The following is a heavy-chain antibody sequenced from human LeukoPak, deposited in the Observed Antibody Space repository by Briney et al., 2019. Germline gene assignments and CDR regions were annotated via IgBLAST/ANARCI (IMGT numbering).Heavy chain of an antibody. J-gene: IGHJ4*02. CDR2: MSYDGSNK. Sequence: GGSLRLSCAASGFTFSSYGMHWVRQAPGKGLEWVAVMSYDGSNKYYADSVKGRFTISRDNSKNTLYLQMNSLRAEDTAVYYCAKSLFLWGQGTLVTVSS. CDR1: GFTFSSYG. V-gene: IGHV3-30*18. CDR3: AKSLFL. D-gene: IGHD2/OR15-2a*01.